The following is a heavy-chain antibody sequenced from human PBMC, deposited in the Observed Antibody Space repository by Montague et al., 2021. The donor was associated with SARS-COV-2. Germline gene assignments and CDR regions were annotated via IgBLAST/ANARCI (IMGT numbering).Heavy chain of an antibody. J-gene: IGHJ6*02. V-gene: IGHV4-39*01. CDR1: GGSITSSAYF. CDR2: IYYSGNT. Sequence: SETLSLTCSVSGGSITSSAYFWSWIRQSPGKGLEWIGTIYYSGNTYSNPSLKSRLTISMDTSKSQVSLKINSVTAVDTAVYFCASLGSPAYCGGDCYLRDYGMDVWGQGTRVTVSS. D-gene: IGHD2-21*02. CDR3: ASLGSPAYCGGDCYLRDYGMDV.